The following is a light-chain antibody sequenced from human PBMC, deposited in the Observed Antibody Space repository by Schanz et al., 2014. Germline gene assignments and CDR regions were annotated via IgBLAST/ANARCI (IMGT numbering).Light chain of an antibody. Sequence: QSALTQPASVSGSPGQPITIPCTGTGSNVGGYTLVSWYQQYPGKAPQLMIYEVFKRPSGVSNRFSGSKSGNTASLTISGLQAEDEADYYCCSYSGSVVFGGGTKLTVL. CDR2: EVF. V-gene: IGLV2-23*02. J-gene: IGLJ2*01. CDR1: GSNVGGYTL. CDR3: CSYSGSVV.